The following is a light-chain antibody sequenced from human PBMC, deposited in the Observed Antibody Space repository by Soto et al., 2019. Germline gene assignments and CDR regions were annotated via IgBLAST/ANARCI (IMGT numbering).Light chain of an antibody. CDR3: QQSYSTPRT. J-gene: IGKJ1*01. CDR2: AAS. V-gene: IGKV1-39*01. Sequence: DIQMTQSPSSLSASVGDRVTIACRAIQSISSYLNWYQQKPGKAPKVLIYAASSLESGVPSRFSGSGSGTDFTLTISSLQPEDFATYYCQQSYSTPRTFGQGTKVDIK. CDR1: QSISSY.